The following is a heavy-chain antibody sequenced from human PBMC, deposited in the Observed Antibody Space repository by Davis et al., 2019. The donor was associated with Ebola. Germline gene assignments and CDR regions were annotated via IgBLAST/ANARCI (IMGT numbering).Heavy chain of an antibody. J-gene: IGHJ4*02. CDR3: ARAQFPTTSDH. CDR2: INPHNGNT. Sequence: AASVKVSCKTSGYTFTDYYVHWVRQAPGQGLEWMGWINPHNGNTNYAQSVQGRVTMTTDTSTTTAYMEVGSLRSDDTAVYYCARAQFPTTSDHWGQGTLVTVSS. V-gene: IGHV1-18*04. D-gene: IGHD1-1*01. CDR1: GYTFTDYY.